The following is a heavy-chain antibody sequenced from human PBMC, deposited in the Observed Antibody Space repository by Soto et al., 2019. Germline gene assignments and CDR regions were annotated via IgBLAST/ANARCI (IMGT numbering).Heavy chain of an antibody. J-gene: IGHJ4*02. CDR3: ARGGVSTRTFDY. CDR2: IYPSDSDT. V-gene: IGHV5-51*01. D-gene: IGHD3-3*01. CDR1: GYNFAGYW. Sequence: GESLKISCKGSGYNFAGYWIAWVRQMPGKGLELMGIIYPSDSDTRYRPSFQGQATISADKSISSAYLQWSSLRASDTAMYYCARGGVSTRTFDYWRQRTPVTVSS.